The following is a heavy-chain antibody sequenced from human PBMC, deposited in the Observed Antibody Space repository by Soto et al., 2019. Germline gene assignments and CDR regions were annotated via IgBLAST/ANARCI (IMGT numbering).Heavy chain of an antibody. D-gene: IGHD3-10*01. CDR1: GGSISSSSYY. CDR2: IYYSGST. V-gene: IGHV4-39*01. J-gene: IGHJ6*02. Sequence: SETLSLTCTVSGGSISSSSYYWGWIRQPPGKGLEWIGSIYYSGSTYYNPSLKSRVTISVDTSKNQFSLKLSSVTAADTAVYYCERKSNMVRGVYYYYYGMDVWGQGNTVTVSS. CDR3: ERKSNMVRGVYYYYYGMDV.